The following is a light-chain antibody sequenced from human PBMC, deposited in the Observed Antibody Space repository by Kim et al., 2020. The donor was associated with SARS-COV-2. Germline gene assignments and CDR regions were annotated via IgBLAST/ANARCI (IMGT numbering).Light chain of an antibody. V-gene: IGKV1-33*01. Sequence: ASVGDRVNITCQASQDIRNYLNWFQQKPGKAPKILIYDASNLQTGVPSRFSGSGSGTDFTLTISSLQPEDVATYYCQKYDTAPLTFGEGTKVDIK. CDR3: QKYDTAPLT. CDR2: DAS. CDR1: QDIRNY. J-gene: IGKJ4*02.